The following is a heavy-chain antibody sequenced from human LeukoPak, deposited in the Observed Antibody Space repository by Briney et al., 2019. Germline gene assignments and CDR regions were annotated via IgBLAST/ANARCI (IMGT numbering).Heavy chain of an antibody. CDR2: IYYSGST. Sequence: SETLSLTCTVSGGSISSSNYYWDWIRQPPGKGLEWIGNIYYSGSTYYNPSLKSRVTISVDTSKNQFSLKLSSVTAADTAVYYCASRRFGEAPSNYYYMDVWGKGTTVTISS. J-gene: IGHJ6*03. CDR1: GGSISSSNYY. D-gene: IGHD3-10*01. V-gene: IGHV4-39*07. CDR3: ASRRFGEAPSNYYYMDV.